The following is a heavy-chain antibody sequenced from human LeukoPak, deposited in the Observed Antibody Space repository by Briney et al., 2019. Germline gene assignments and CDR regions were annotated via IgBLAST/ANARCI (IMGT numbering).Heavy chain of an antibody. J-gene: IGHJ3*02. CDR3: ASLGSGSYSVGAFGI. D-gene: IGHD3-10*01. Sequence: ASVTVSCKASGGTFSSYAISWVRQAPGQGLEWMGRIIPILGIANYAQKFQGRVTITADKSTSTAYMELSSLRSEDTAVYYCASLGSGSYSVGAFGIWGQGTMVTVSS. CDR2: IIPILGIA. V-gene: IGHV1-69*04. CDR1: GGTFSSYA.